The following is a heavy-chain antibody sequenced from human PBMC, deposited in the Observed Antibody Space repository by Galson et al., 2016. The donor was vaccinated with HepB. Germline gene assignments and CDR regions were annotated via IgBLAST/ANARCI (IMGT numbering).Heavy chain of an antibody. CDR1: GGTFSSYA. CDR2: VIPIFGAA. J-gene: IGHJ6*02. V-gene: IGHV1-69*13. D-gene: IGHD1-14*01. Sequence: SVKVSCKASGGTFSSYAISWVRQAPGQGLEWMGEVIPIFGAANYAQKFQGRVTITADLSTTTAYTELSSLRFEDTAVYYCASRNRYYYDGMDVWGQGTTVTVYS. CDR3: ASRNRYYYDGMDV.